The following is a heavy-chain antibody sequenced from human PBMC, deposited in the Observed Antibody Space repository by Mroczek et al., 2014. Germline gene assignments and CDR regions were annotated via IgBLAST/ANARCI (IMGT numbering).Heavy chain of an antibody. D-gene: IGHD5-18*01. Sequence: VQLVQSGGGLVQPGRSLRLSCAASGFTFDDYAMHWVRQAPGKGLEWVSGISWNSGSIGYADSVKGRFTISRDNAKNSLYLQMNSLRAEDTALYYCAKGAYGYGSRNYYYYMDVWGKGTTVTVSS. J-gene: IGHJ6*03. CDR2: ISWNSGSI. V-gene: IGHV3-9*01. CDR3: AKGAYGYGSRNYYYYMDV. CDR1: GFTFDDYA.